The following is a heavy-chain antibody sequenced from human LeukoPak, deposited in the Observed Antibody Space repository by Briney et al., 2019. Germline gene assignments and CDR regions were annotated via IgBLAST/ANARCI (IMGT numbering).Heavy chain of an antibody. CDR2: FDPEDGET. D-gene: IGHD2-15*01. Sequence: ASVKVSCKVSGYTLTELSMHWVRQAPGKGLEWMGGFDPEDGETIYAQKFQGRVTMTEDTSTDTAYMELSSLRSEDTAVYYCARHSLLRYCSGGSCSFDYWGHGTLVTVSS. J-gene: IGHJ4*01. CDR1: GYTLTELS. CDR3: ARHSLLRYCSGGSCSFDY. V-gene: IGHV1-24*01.